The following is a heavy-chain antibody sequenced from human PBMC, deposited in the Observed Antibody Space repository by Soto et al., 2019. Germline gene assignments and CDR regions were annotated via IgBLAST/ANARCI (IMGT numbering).Heavy chain of an antibody. J-gene: IGHJ5*02. D-gene: IGHD6-6*01. CDR1: GYSFTTYW. CDR2: IYPGDSDT. Sequence: GESLKISCKGSGYSFTTYWIAWVRQMPGKGLEWMGIIYPGDSDTKYSPSFQGHVTISADRSVSTAYLQWSSLKASDSAIFYCIIAARGFSWFDPWGQGSLVTVSS. V-gene: IGHV5-51*01. CDR3: IIAARGFSWFDP.